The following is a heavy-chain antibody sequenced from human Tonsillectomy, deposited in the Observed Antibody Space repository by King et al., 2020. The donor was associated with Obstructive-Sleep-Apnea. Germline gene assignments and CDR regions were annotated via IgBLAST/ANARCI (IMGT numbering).Heavy chain of an antibody. CDR2: IYHSGST. CDR3: ARAEDSSSWYNWFDP. J-gene: IGHJ5*02. Sequence: VQLQESGPGLVKPSGTLSLTCAVSGGSISSSNWWSWVRQPPGKGLEWIGEIYHSGSTNYNPSLKSRVTISVDKSKNQFSLKLSSFTAADSAVYYCARAEDSSSWYNWFDPWGQGTLVTVSS. CDR1: GGSISSSNW. V-gene: IGHV4-4*02. D-gene: IGHD6-13*01.